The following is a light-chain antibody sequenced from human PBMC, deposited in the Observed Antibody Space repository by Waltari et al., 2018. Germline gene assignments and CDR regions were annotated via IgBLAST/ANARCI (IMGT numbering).Light chain of an antibody. Sequence: ELVLTQYPGTLSLSTGDRATLSCRASPSVSSSYLAWYQQKPGQAPRLLIYGASSRATGIPDRFSGSGSGTDFTLTISRLEPEDFAVYYCQQYGSSLFTFGPGTKVDIK. CDR3: QQYGSSLFT. J-gene: IGKJ3*01. CDR2: GAS. CDR1: PSVSSSY. V-gene: IGKV3-20*01.